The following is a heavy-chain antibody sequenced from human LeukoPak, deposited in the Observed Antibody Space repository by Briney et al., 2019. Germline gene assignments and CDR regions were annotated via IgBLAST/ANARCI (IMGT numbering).Heavy chain of an antibody. CDR2: INHSGST. D-gene: IGHD2-2*02. CDR3: ARDTSEDAFDI. J-gene: IGHJ3*02. Sequence: SETLSLTCAVYGGSFSGYYWSWIRQPPGKGLEWIGEINHSGSTNYNPSLKSRVTISVDTSKNQFSLKLSSVTAADTAVYYCARDTSEDAFDIWGQGTMVTVSS. V-gene: IGHV4-34*01. CDR1: GGSFSGYY.